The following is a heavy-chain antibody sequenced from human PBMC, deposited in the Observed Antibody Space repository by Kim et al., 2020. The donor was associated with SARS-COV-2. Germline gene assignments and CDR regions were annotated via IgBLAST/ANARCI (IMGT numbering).Heavy chain of an antibody. D-gene: IGHD6-13*01. J-gene: IGHJ1*01. V-gene: IGHV5-51*01. Sequence: SPSFQGQVTISADKSISTAYLQWSSLKASDTAMYYCAITGYSSSWWHFQHWGQGTLVTVSS. CDR3: AITGYSSSWWHFQH.